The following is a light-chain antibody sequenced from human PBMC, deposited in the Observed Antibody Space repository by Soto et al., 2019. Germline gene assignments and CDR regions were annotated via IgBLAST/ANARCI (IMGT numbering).Light chain of an antibody. CDR1: QSISSW. CDR3: QQYNDNWT. V-gene: IGKV1-5*03. Sequence: DIQMTQSPSTLSASVGDRVTIPCRASQSISSWLAWYQQKPGTAPKLLIYKASTLQSGVTSRFSGSGSGTEFTLTFSSLQPDDSATYYCQQYNDNWTFGQGTKVVIK. J-gene: IGKJ1*01. CDR2: KAS.